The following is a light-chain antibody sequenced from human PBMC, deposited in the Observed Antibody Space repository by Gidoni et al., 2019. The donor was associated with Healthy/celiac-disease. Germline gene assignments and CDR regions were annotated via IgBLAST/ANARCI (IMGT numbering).Light chain of an antibody. CDR2: DAS. V-gene: IGKV3-11*01. CDR1: ESVRRY. Sequence: EIVLTQSTATRSLSPGESATLSCTDSESVRRYLAWYQQKPGQAPRLLIYDASNRATVIPTRFSGSGSATDFTLTSSSLEPEDFAVYYWQQRSNWYTFGQGTKLEIK. CDR3: QQRSNWYT. J-gene: IGKJ2*01.